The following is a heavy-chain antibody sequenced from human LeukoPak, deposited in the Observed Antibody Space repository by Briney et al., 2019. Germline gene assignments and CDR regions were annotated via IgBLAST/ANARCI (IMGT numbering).Heavy chain of an antibody. CDR2: MNPNSGNT. CDR3: ARGKGWPGGYYYYYMDV. CDR1: GYTFTSYD. Sequence: ASVKVSCKASGYTFTSYDINWVRQATGQGLEWMGWMNPNSGNTGYAQKFQGRVTITTDESTSTAYMELSSLRSEDTAVYYCARGKGWPGGYYYYYMDVWGKGTTVTVSS. J-gene: IGHJ6*03. D-gene: IGHD3-16*01. V-gene: IGHV1-8*01.